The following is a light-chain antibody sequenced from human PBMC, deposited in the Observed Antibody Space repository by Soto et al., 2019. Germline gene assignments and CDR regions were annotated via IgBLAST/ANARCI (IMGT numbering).Light chain of an antibody. Sequence: QSALTQPASVSGSPGQSITISCTGTSSDIGGFNYVSWYQQHPGKAPKLMIYEVNNRPSGVSSRFSGSKSGYTASLSISGLQTEDEAEYYCTSYTSSTLRIVFGSGTKLTV. CDR1: SSDIGGFNY. J-gene: IGLJ1*01. CDR3: TSYTSSTLRIV. V-gene: IGLV2-14*01. CDR2: EVN.